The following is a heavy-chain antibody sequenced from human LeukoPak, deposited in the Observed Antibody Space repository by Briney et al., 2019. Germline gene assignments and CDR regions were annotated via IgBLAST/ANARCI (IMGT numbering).Heavy chain of an antibody. CDR2: IYTSGST. V-gene: IGHV4-4*07. D-gene: IGHD6-19*01. Sequence: SETLSLTCTVSGGSISSYYWSWIRQPAGKGLEWIGRIYTSGSTNYNPSLKSQVTMSVDTSKNQFSLKLSSVTAADTAVYYCARAGAVADSYYYYGMDVWGQGTTGTVSS. CDR3: ARAGAVADSYYYYGMDV. CDR1: GGSISSYY. J-gene: IGHJ6*02.